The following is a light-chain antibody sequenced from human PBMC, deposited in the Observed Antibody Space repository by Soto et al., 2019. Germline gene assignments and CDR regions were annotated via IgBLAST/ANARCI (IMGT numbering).Light chain of an antibody. V-gene: IGKV3-15*01. CDR1: QSVSGN. CDR2: GAS. Sequence: IVMTQSPATVSGSPGERVTLSCRASQSVSGNAAWYHQKPGQPPRLLVYGASTTATDIPARFFGSGSETDFTLTITRLQSEDFGIYYCQQFNSWPRTFGQGTKVEIK. J-gene: IGKJ1*01. CDR3: QQFNSWPRT.